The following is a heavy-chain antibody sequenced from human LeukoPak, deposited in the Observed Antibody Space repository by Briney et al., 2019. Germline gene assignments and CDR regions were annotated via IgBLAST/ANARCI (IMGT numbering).Heavy chain of an antibody. CDR1: GFTFSSYG. V-gene: IGHV3-33*01. CDR3: ARAEIYCSGGSCYPVGADY. D-gene: IGHD2-15*01. Sequence: GGSLRLSCAASGFTFSSYGMHWVRQAPGKGLEWVAVIWYDGSNKYYADSVKGRFTISRDNSKNTLYLQMNSLRAEDTAVYYCARAEIYCSGGSCYPVGADYWGQGTLVTVSS. CDR2: IWYDGSNK. J-gene: IGHJ4*02.